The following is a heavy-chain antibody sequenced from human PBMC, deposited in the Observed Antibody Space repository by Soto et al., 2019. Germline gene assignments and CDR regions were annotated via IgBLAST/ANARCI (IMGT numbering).Heavy chain of an antibody. D-gene: IGHD2-2*01. J-gene: IGHJ4*02. CDR2: IYHSGST. V-gene: IGHV4-59*03. Sequence: QVQLQESGPGLVKPSETLSLTYTVSGGSISSYYWSWIRQPPGKALEWIGYIYHSGSTNYNPSLKSRVTISVDTSKNQLSLNLSSVTAADTAVYYCATKPPYSTVWYYFDYWGQGALVTVSS. CDR3: ATKPPYSTVWYYFDY. CDR1: GGSISSYY.